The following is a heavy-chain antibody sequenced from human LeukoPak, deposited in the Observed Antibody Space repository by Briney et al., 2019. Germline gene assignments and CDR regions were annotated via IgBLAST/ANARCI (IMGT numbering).Heavy chain of an antibody. CDR1: GGSFSGYY. CDR3: ARVRVVATIKGGDYYYGMDV. V-gene: IGHV4-34*01. Sequence: PSETLSLTCAVYGGSFSGYYWSWIRQPPGKGLEWIGEINHSGSTNYNPSLKSRVTISVDTSKNQFPLKLSSVTAADTAVYYCARVRVVATIKGGDYYYGMDVWGQGTTVTVSS. CDR2: INHSGST. J-gene: IGHJ6*02. D-gene: IGHD5-12*01.